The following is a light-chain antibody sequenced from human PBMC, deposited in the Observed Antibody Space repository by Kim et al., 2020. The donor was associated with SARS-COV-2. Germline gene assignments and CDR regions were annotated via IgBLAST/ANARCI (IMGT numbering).Light chain of an antibody. CDR1: SSNIGSNT. J-gene: IGLJ1*01. Sequence: ELTQPPSASGTPGQRVTISCSGSSSNIGSNTVNWYQQLPGTAPKLLIYSNNQRPSGVPDRFSGSKSGTSASLAISGLQSEDEADYYCAAWDDSLRVFGTGTKVTVL. CDR2: SNN. V-gene: IGLV1-44*01. CDR3: AAWDDSLRV.